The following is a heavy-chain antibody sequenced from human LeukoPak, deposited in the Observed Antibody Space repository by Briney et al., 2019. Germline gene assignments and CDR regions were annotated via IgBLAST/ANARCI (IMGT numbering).Heavy chain of an antibody. J-gene: IGHJ4*02. CDR2: IYYSGST. CDR3: ARELNEGGYDY. V-gene: IGHV4-59*01. CDR1: GGSISSYY. Sequence: SETLSLTCTVSGGSISSYYWSWIRQPPGKGLEWIGYIYYSGSTNYNPSLKSRVTISVDTSKNQFSLKLSSVTAADTAVYYCARELNEGGYDYWGQGTLVTVSS. D-gene: IGHD3-22*01.